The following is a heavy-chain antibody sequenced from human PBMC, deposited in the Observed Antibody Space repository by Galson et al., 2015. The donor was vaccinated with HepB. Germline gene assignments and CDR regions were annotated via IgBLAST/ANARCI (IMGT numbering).Heavy chain of an antibody. Sequence: SVKVSCKVSGYTLTELSMHWVRQAPGKGLEWMGGFDPEDGETIYAQKFQGRVTMTEDTSTDTAYMELSSLRSEDTAVYYCATVVISSGWYYFDYWGQGTLVTVSS. CDR3: ATVVISSGWYYFDY. J-gene: IGHJ4*02. CDR2: FDPEDGET. V-gene: IGHV1-24*01. CDR1: GYTLTELS. D-gene: IGHD6-19*01.